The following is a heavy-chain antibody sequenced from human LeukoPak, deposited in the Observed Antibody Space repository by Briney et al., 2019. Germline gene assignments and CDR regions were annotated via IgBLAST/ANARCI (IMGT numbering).Heavy chain of an antibody. CDR2: ISYDGSNK. CDR3: ARSSGVTIFGVVTIRSFDY. D-gene: IGHD3-3*01. Sequence: GGSLRLSCAASGFTFSSYAMHWVRQAPGKGLEWVAVISYDGSNKYNADSVKGRFTISRDNSKNTLYLQMNSLRAEDTAVYYCARSSGVTIFGVVTIRSFDYWGQGTLVTVSS. V-gene: IGHV3-30-3*01. CDR1: GFTFSSYA. J-gene: IGHJ4*02.